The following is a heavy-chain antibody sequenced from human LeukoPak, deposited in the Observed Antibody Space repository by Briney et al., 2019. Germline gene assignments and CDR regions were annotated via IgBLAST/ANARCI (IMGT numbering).Heavy chain of an antibody. V-gene: IGHV4-34*01. CDR2: VNHSGAS. CDR1: GGSLSGFF. CDR3: ARGGRNKYTSGDFAY. D-gene: IGHD3-3*01. J-gene: IGHJ4*02. Sequence: SETLSLTCAVSGGSLSGFFWSWIHQPPGKGLEWIGEVNHSGASNYKPSLKSRVTISVDTSRTQLSLMLTSVTAADTALYYCARGGRNKYTSGDFAYWGQGILVTVSS.